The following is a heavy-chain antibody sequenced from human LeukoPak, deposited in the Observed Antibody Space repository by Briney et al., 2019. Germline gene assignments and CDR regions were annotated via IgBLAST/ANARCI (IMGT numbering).Heavy chain of an antibody. CDR2: ISYDGSNK. CDR3: AKEAPIVPVNYGSSGYYLG. D-gene: IGHD3-22*01. J-gene: IGHJ4*02. V-gene: IGHV3-30-3*01. Sequence: GGSLRLSCAASGFTFSSYAMHWVRQAPGKGLEWVAVISYDGSNKYYADSVKGRFTISRDNSKNTLYLQMSSLRAEDTAVYYCAKEAPIVPVNYGSSGYYLGWGQGTLVTVSS. CDR1: GFTFSSYA.